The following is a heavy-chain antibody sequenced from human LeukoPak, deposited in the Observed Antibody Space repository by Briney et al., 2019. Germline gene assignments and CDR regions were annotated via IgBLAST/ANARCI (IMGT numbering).Heavy chain of an antibody. V-gene: IGHV3-21*01. D-gene: IGHD3-9*01. CDR3: ARERTDKRYDILTGPGY. CDR1: GFTFSTFS. CDR2: ITSISTYI. Sequence: GGSLRLSCAASGFTFSTFSMHWVRQAPGKGLEWVSTITSISTYIYYADSVKGRFTISRDNARNSLFLQMNGLRAEDTAVYYCARERTDKRYDILTGPGYWGQGTLVSVSS. J-gene: IGHJ4*02.